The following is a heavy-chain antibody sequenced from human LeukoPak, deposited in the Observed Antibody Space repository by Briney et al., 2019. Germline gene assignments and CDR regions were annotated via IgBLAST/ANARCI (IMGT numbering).Heavy chain of an antibody. CDR1: GFTFEDYG. V-gene: IGHV3-23*01. CDR2: VPRNGGST. Sequence: GGSLRLSCAVSGFTFEDYGMSWVRQAPGKGLEWVSSVPRNGGSTYYADSVKGRFTISRDNSKNTLYVQMNSLRVDDTAVYYCAKAPRFGDHAAEYFYYYMDVWGKGTTVTVSS. CDR3: AKAPRFGDHAAEYFYYYMDV. J-gene: IGHJ6*03. D-gene: IGHD3-16*01.